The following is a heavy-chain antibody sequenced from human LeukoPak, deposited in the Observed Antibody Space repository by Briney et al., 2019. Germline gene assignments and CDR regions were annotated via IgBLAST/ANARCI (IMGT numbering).Heavy chain of an antibody. D-gene: IGHD3-22*01. J-gene: IGHJ4*02. Sequence: HPGGSLRLSRTTSGFSFGDYAMSWVRQAPGKGLEWVGFIRSKTYRGTAEYAASVKGRFTISRDDSKSIAYLQANSLKTDDTAVYYCTSVYDTSAYYHSGVDYWGQGTLVTVSS. CDR2: IRSKTYRGTA. CDR1: GFSFGDYA. V-gene: IGHV3-49*04. CDR3: TSVYDTSAYYHSGVDY.